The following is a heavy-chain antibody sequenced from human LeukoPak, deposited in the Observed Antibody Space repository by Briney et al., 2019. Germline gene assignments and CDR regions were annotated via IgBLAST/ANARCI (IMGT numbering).Heavy chain of an antibody. CDR1: GFTFSSYA. Sequence: SGGSLRLSCAASGFTFSSYAMSWVRQAPGKGLEWVSAIDTSSGGSTYYADSVKGRFTISRDNSKNTLYLQMNSLRAEDTAVYYCAKPGHYNLTGYSQDYYFDYWGQGTLVTVSS. D-gene: IGHD3-9*01. J-gene: IGHJ4*02. CDR2: IDTSSGGST. CDR3: AKPGHYNLTGYSQDYYFDY. V-gene: IGHV3-23*01.